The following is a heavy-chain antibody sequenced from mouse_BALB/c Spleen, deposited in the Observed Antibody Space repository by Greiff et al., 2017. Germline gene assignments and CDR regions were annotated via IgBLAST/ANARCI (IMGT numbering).Heavy chain of an antibody. CDR3: ARDEVRAWFAY. CDR2: ISSGGGNT. CDR1: GFTFSSYT. D-gene: IGHD2-14*01. Sequence: EVKVEESGGGLVKPGGSLKLSCAASGFTFSSYTMSWVRQTPEKRLEWVATISSGGGNTYYPDSVKGRFTISRDNAKNNLYLQMSSLRSEDTALYYCARDEVRAWFAYWGQGTLVTVSA. J-gene: IGHJ3*01. V-gene: IGHV5-9*03.